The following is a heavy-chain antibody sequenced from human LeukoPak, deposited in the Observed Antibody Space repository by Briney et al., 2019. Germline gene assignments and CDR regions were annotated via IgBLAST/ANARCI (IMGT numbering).Heavy chain of an antibody. CDR3: AGENSGSYVA. J-gene: IGHJ5*02. CDR1: GFTFSSYA. Sequence: PGGSLRLSCAASGFTFSSYAMHWVRQAPGKGLEYVSAISSNGGSTYYANSVKGRFTISRDNSKNTLYLQMGSLRAEDMAVFYCAGENSGSYVAWGQGTLVTVSS. CDR2: ISSNGGST. D-gene: IGHD1-26*01. V-gene: IGHV3-64*01.